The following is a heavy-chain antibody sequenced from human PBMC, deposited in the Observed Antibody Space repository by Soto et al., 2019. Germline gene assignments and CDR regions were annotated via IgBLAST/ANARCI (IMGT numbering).Heavy chain of an antibody. CDR3: AKRGASSWNGGYYYFDY. V-gene: IGHV3-23*01. Sequence: GGSLRLSCAASGFTFSSYAMSWVRQAPGKGLEWVSAISGSGGSTYYADSVKGRFTISRDNSKNTLYLQMNSLRAEDTAVYYCAKRGASSWNGGYYYFDYWGQGTLVTVAS. CDR1: GFTFSSYA. D-gene: IGHD6-13*01. CDR2: ISGSGGST. J-gene: IGHJ4*02.